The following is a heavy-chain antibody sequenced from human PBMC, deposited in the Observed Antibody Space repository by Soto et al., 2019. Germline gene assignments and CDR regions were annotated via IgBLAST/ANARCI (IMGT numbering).Heavy chain of an antibody. J-gene: IGHJ6*02. Sequence: PGGSLKLSCAASGFTFSSYGMHWVRQAPGKGLEWVAVIWYDGSNKYYADSVKGRFTISRDNSKNTLYLQMNSLRAEDTAVYYCARDDSAMDVWGQGTTVTVSS. D-gene: IGHD2-21*01. CDR2: IWYDGSNK. CDR3: ARDDSAMDV. CDR1: GFTFSSYG. V-gene: IGHV3-33*01.